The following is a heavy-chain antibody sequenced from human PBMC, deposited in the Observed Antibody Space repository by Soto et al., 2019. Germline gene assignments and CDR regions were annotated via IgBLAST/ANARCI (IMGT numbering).Heavy chain of an antibody. D-gene: IGHD2-15*01. CDR3: GFRDFGYCSAGSCYSCYMDV. Sequence: QVQLVQSGAEVKKPGASVKVSCKASGHTFTKYYVHWVRQAPGQGLDWMGIINPSGGSASYAQKFHGRVTMTWDTSTTTVYMELSSLGSEDTAVYYCGFRDFGYCSAGSCYSCYMDVWGEGTTVTVSS. CDR2: INPSGGSA. CDR1: GHTFTKYY. V-gene: IGHV1-46*01. J-gene: IGHJ6*03.